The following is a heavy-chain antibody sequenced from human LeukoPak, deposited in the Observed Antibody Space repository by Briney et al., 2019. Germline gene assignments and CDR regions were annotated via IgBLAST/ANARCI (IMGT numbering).Heavy chain of an antibody. Sequence: PGGSLRLSCAASGFTFSSYWMSWVRQAPGKGLEWVANIKQDGSEKYYVDSVKGRFTISRDNAKNSLYLQTNSLRAEGTAVYYCARDDRYSDAFDIWGQGTMVTVSS. CDR3: ARDDRYSDAFDI. CDR2: IKQDGSEK. J-gene: IGHJ3*02. CDR1: GFTFSSYW. V-gene: IGHV3-7*01. D-gene: IGHD2-21*02.